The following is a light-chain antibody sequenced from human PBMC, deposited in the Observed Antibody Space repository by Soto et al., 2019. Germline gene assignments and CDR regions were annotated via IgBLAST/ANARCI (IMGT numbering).Light chain of an antibody. J-gene: IGKJ5*01. CDR2: AAS. V-gene: IGKV1-39*01. Sequence: DILMTQSPSSLSSSVGDRVTITCRASQSISNYLNWYQKKPGKDPNLLIYAASTLQSGVPSRFSGGGSGTDFTLTISSLQPEDFATYYCLQDDTYPLTFGQGTRLEIK. CDR1: QSISNY. CDR3: LQDDTYPLT.